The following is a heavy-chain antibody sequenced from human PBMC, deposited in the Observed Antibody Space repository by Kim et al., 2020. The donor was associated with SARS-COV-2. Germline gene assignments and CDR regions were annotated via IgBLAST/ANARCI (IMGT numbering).Heavy chain of an antibody. D-gene: IGHD3-3*01. V-gene: IGHV4-34*01. CDR1: GGSFSGYY. CDR3: ARGITIFGVGRWYYYYGM. J-gene: IGHJ6*01. CDR2: INHSGST. Sequence: SETLSLTCAVYGGSFSGYYWSWIRQPPGKGLEWIGEINHSGSTNYNPSLKSRVTISVDTSKNQFSLKLSSVTAADTAVYYCARGITIFGVGRWYYYYGM.